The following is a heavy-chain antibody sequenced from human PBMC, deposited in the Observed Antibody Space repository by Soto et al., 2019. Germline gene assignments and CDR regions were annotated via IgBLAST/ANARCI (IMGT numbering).Heavy chain of an antibody. CDR1: GASIGTSNW. CDR2: IHDSGST. V-gene: IGHV4-4*02. Sequence: QVQLQESGPGLVKPLGTLSLTCAVSGASIGTSNWWSWVRQSPGKGLEWIGEIHDSGSTESNPSLKSRVTISLDKSKNQFSLNVSSVTAADTAVYYCARGRYGDYWGQGALVTVSS. CDR3: ARGRYGDY. D-gene: IGHD1-1*01. J-gene: IGHJ4*02.